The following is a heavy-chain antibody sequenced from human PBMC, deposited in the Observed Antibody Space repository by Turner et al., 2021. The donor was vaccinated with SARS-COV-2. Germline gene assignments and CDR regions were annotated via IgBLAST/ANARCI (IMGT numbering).Heavy chain of an antibody. CDR1: RFSFRSHA. CDR3: ARHGAANGNYYDHGLDV. V-gene: IGHV3-33*03. Sequence: QVQLVESGGGVVLPGRFLGLPCAASRFSFRSHAMHWVRQAPGKGLEWVAVIRYDGSQKYHAASVRGRFTISRDNSRNTLYLQMDSLRVEDTGVYYCARHGAANGNYYDHGLDVWGRGTTVTVSS. J-gene: IGHJ6*02. CDR2: IRYDGSQK. D-gene: IGHD6-13*01.